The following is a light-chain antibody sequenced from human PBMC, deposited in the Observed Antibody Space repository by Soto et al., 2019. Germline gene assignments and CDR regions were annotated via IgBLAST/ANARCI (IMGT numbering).Light chain of an antibody. Sequence: QSALTQPPSASGSPGQSVTISCTGTSSDVGNYNYVSWYQQHPGKAPKLMIYEVSKRPSGVPDRFSGSKSGNTASLTVSGLQAEDEDDYYCSSYAGSKTLFGGGTKVTVL. J-gene: IGLJ3*02. CDR1: SSDVGNYNY. CDR3: SSYAGSKTL. V-gene: IGLV2-8*01. CDR2: EVS.